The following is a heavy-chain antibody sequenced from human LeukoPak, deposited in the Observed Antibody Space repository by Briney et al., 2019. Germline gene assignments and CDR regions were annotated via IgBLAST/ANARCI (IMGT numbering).Heavy chain of an antibody. V-gene: IGHV4-4*07. J-gene: IGHJ3*02. D-gene: IGHD3-10*01. CDR2: IYTSGST. CDR1: GGSISSYY. CDR3: ARRRQRHPRGAAKDDAFDI. Sequence: PSETLSLTCTVSGGSISSYYWSWIRQPAGKGLEWNGRIYTSGSTNYNPSLKSRVTMSVDTSKNQFSLKLSSVAAADTAVYYCARRRQRHPRGAAKDDAFDIWGQGTMVTVSS.